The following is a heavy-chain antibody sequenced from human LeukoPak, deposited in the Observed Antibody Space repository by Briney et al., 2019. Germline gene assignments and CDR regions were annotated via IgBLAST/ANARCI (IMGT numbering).Heavy chain of an antibody. D-gene: IGHD4-17*01. CDR2: INHSGST. Sequence: SETLSLTCAVYGGSFSGYYWSWLRQPPGKGLEWIGEINHSGSTNYNPSLKSRVTISVDTSKNQFSLKLSSVTAADTAVYYCARDSTTINDYGDYWFDPWGQGTLVTVSS. V-gene: IGHV4-34*01. J-gene: IGHJ5*02. CDR1: GGSFSGYY. CDR3: ARDSTTINDYGDYWFDP.